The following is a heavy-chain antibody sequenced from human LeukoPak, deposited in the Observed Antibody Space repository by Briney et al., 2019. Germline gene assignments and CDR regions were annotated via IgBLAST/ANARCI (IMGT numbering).Heavy chain of an antibody. CDR1: GYTFTSYG. CDR2: ISAYNGNT. CDR3: ARGGSGGSCYSSTCRFDP. V-gene: IGHV1-18*01. J-gene: IGHJ5*02. Sequence: ASVKVSCKASGYTFTSYGISWVRQAPGQGLEWMGWISAYNGNTNYAQKLQGRVTMTTDTSTSTAYMELRSLRSDDTAVYYCARGGSGGSCYSSTCRFDPWGQGTLVTVSS. D-gene: IGHD2-15*01.